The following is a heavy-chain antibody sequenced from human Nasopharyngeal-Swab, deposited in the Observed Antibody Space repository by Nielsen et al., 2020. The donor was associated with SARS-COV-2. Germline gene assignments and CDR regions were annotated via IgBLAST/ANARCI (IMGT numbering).Heavy chain of an antibody. Sequence: GESLKISCAASGFTFSSYAMHWVRQAPGKGLEWVAVISYAGSNKYYADSVKGRFTISRDNSKNTLYLQMNSLRAEDTAVYYCARDRGYCSSTSCYLPPKYYYYYYMDVWGKGTTVTVSS. CDR2: ISYAGSNK. V-gene: IGHV3-30-3*01. CDR3: ARDRGYCSSTSCYLPPKYYYYYYMDV. D-gene: IGHD2-2*01. CDR1: GFTFSSYA. J-gene: IGHJ6*03.